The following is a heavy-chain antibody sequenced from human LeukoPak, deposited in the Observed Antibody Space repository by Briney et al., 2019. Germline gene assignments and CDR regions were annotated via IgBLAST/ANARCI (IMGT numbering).Heavy chain of an antibody. V-gene: IGHV5-51*01. D-gene: IGHD6-13*01. CDR3: AIHYRPIVAADYGMDV. Sequence: GESLKISCKGSGYDFSGDWIGWVRQMPGKGLELMGIIYPGDSDTRYNPSFQGQVTISADKSISTAYPQWSSLKASDTAKYYCAIHYRPIVAADYGMDVWGQGTTVTVSS. J-gene: IGHJ6*02. CDR2: IYPGDSDT. CDR1: GYDFSGDW.